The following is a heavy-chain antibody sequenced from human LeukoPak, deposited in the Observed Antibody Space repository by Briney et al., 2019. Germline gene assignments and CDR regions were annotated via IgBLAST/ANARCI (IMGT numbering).Heavy chain of an antibody. CDR2: MNPRTGFA. D-gene: IGHD3-3*02. V-gene: IGHV1-8*01. J-gene: IGHJ6*04. Sequence: GASVKVSCKASGYTFDIYNLYWVRQATGKGLEWMGWMNPRTGFAGYAQKFQDRVNMTRNTFITTAYMELTSLRSEDTAVYFCARGGIRVSNSVNYLYMDVWGKGTTVIVSS. CDR1: GYTFDIYN. CDR3: ARGGIRVSNSVNYLYMDV.